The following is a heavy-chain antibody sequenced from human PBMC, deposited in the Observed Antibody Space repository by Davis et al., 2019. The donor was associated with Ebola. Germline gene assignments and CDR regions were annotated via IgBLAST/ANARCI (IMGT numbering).Heavy chain of an antibody. D-gene: IGHD1-14*01. CDR2: VHFSGTT. Sequence: MPSETLSLTCTVSGGSISSHYWGWIRQPPGKGLEWIGHVHFSGTTDYDPSLKTRIIISVDTSKSQFSLRLNSVTAADTAVYYCASLVTTGTQFDYWGPGTLVTVSS. CDR3: ASLVTTGTQFDY. J-gene: IGHJ4*02. V-gene: IGHV4-59*08. CDR1: GGSISSHY.